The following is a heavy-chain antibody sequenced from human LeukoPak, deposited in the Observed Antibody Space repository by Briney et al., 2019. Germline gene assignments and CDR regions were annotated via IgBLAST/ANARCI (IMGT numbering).Heavy chain of an antibody. CDR1: GFTFSSYN. J-gene: IGHJ4*02. Sequence: GESLKISCAASGFTFSSYNMNWVRQAPGKGLEWVSSIDYSSTYIYYADSVKGRFTISRDNAKNSLYLQMNSLRAEDTAVYYCARDFSGSFLGFWGQGTLVTVSS. D-gene: IGHD1-26*01. CDR3: ARDFSGSFLGF. V-gene: IGHV3-21*01. CDR2: IDYSSTYI.